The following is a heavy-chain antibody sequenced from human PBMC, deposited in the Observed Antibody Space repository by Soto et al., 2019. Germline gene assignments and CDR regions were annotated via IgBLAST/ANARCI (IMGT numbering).Heavy chain of an antibody. CDR3: AKGDRWELLSSFDY. J-gene: IGHJ4*02. Sequence: PGGSLGLSCAASGFTFSSYAMSWVRQAPGKGLEWVSGISGSAGSTYYADSVKGRFTISRDNSKNTLYLQMNSLRAEDTAVYYCAKGDRWELLSSFDYWGQGTLVTVSS. CDR1: GFTFSSYA. V-gene: IGHV3-23*01. D-gene: IGHD1-26*01. CDR2: ISGSAGST.